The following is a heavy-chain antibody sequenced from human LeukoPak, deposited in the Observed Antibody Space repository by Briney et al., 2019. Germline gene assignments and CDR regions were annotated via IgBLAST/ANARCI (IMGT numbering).Heavy chain of an antibody. J-gene: IGHJ3*01. Sequence: GSLRLSCAASGLTFSNFGMHWVRQAPGRGLEWVTFIRYDATTIYYLDSVKGRFTVSRDNSKNTVYLQMNSLQVDDTAVYYCAKEIYCTATSCQGNDAFDLWGQGTVVTVSS. CDR1: GLTFSNFG. D-gene: IGHD2-2*01. CDR2: IRYDATTI. CDR3: AKEIYCTATSCQGNDAFDL. V-gene: IGHV3-30*02.